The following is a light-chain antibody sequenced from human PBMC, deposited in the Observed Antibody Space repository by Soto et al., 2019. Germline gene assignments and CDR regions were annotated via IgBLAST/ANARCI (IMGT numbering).Light chain of an antibody. J-gene: IGLJ3*02. CDR1: SSDVGGYAY. Sequence: QSALTQPASVSGSPGQSITISCTGTSSDVGGYAYVSWYQQYPGKAPKLVISEVSNRPSGVSHRFSGSRSGNTAYLTISGLQAEDEDDYYCSSYTSSTTPVFGGGTKVTVL. CDR2: EVS. V-gene: IGLV2-14*01. CDR3: SSYTSSTTPV.